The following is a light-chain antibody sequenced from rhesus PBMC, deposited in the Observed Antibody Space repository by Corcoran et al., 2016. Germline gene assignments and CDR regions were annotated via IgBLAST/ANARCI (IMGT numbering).Light chain of an antibody. J-gene: IGKJ4*01. CDR1: QSITSW. CDR2: KSS. V-gene: IGKV1-22*01. Sequence: DIQMTQSPSSLSASVGDTVTITCRASQSITSWLAWYQQKQGKAPKLLIYKSSTLQSGVPSRFSGSGTGTDFTLTISSLQSEDFVSYDCQHSVGAPLSFGGGTKVDLK. CDR3: QHSVGAPLS.